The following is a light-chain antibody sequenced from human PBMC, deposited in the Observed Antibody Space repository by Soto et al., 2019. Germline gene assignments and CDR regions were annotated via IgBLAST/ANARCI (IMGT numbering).Light chain of an antibody. CDR2: DVS. Sequence: QSALTQPSSVSGSPGQSITISCTGTSSDVGGYNYVSWYQQHPGKAPKLMIFDVSYRPSGVSNRFSGSKSGNTASLTISGLQAEDESDYYCSSYTSSSTLVVFGGGNKLNVL. V-gene: IGLV2-14*01. J-gene: IGLJ2*01. CDR3: SSYTSSSTLVV. CDR1: SSDVGGYNY.